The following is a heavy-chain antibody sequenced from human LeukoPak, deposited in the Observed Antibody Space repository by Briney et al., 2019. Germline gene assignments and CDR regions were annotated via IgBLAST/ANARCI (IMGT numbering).Heavy chain of an antibody. D-gene: IGHD2-8*01. CDR2: IYPGDSDT. CDR3: ARQGYCTNGVCYSIDY. J-gene: IGHJ4*02. Sequence: GESLKISCKGSGYSFTSYWIGWVRQMPGKGLGWMGIIYPGDSDTRYSPSFQGQVTISADKSISTAYLQWSSLKASDTAMYYCARQGYCTNGVCYSIDYWGQGTLVTVSS. CDR1: GYSFTSYW. V-gene: IGHV5-51*01.